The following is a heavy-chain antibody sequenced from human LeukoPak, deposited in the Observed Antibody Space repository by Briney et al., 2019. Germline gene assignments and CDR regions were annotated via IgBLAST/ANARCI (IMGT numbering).Heavy chain of an antibody. CDR2: IYYSGST. V-gene: IGHV4-30-4*01. CDR1: GGSISSGDYY. Sequence: SQTLSLTCTVSGGSISSGDYYWSWIRQPPGKGLEWIGYIYYSGSTYCNPSLKSRATISVDTSKNQFSLKLSSVTAADTAVYYCARGGHYGSASYYNVWGQGTLVTVSS. D-gene: IGHD3-10*01. CDR3: ARGGHYGSASYYNV. J-gene: IGHJ4*02.